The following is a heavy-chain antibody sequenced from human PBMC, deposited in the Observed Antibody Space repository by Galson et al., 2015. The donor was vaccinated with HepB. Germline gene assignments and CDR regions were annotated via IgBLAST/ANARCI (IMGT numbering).Heavy chain of an antibody. J-gene: IGHJ3*02. CDR1: GGSISSYY. D-gene: IGHD6-19*01. CDR2: IYYSGST. CDR3: ARGHSGSGWYGDAFDI. V-gene: IGHV4-59*01. Sequence: SETLSLTCTVSGGSISSYYWSWIRQPPGKGLEWIGYIYYSGSTNYNPSLKSRVTISVDTSKNQFSLKLSSVTAADTAVYYCARGHSGSGWYGDAFDIWGQGTMVTVSS.